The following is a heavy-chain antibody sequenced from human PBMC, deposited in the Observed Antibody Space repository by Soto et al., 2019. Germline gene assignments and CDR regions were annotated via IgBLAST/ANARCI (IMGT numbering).Heavy chain of an antibody. V-gene: IGHV1-69*18. D-gene: IGHD5-18*01. CDR1: GGTFSRSG. CDR3: ARCPQPQDTADPYAVDV. CDR2: IVPSVDTT. Sequence: QVQLVQSGTEVKKPGSAVKVSCKASGGTFSRSGFHWVRQAPGQGLEWMGMIVPSVDTTNYSQKFKARVTISADQFTSTVYMELRSLRSEDTDVYYCARCPQPQDTADPYAVDVWGQGTRVIGSS. J-gene: IGHJ6*02.